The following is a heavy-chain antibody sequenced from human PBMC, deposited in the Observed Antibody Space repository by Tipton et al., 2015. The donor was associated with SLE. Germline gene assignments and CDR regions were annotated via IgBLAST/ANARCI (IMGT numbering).Heavy chain of an antibody. Sequence: TLSLTCTVSGGSISSGNYYWSWIRQPAGKGLEWIGEIYHSGNVNYKASLRSRVTLSIDKFRNQFSMMLTSVTAADTAVYYCARVSSSTRYSFPFDFWGQGVLVTVSA. CDR1: GGSISSGNYY. CDR3: ARVSSSTRYSFPFDF. CDR2: IYHSGNV. V-gene: IGHV4-61*09. J-gene: IGHJ4*02. D-gene: IGHD2-21*01.